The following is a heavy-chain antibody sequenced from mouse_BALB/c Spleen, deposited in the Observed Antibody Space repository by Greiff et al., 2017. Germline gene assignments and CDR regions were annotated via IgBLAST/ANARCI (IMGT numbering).Heavy chain of an antibody. CDR2: ISYSGST. J-gene: IGHJ1*01. V-gene: IGHV3-2*02. Sequence: VQLKESGPGLVKPSQSLSLTCTVTGYSITSDYAWNWIRQFPGNKLEWMGYISYSGSTSYNPSLKSRISITRDTSKNQFFLQLNSVTTEDTATYYCASGNYWYFDVWGAGTTVTVSS. CDR3: ASGNYWYFDV. D-gene: IGHD2-1*01. CDR1: GYSITSDYA.